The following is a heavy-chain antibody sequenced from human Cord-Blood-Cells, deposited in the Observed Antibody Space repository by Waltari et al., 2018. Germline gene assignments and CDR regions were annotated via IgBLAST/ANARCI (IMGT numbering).Heavy chain of an antibody. CDR1: GFTFDDYA. CDR3: AKDMWRSWSLTPDYYDSSGYGEGG. CDR2: ISWNSGSI. Sequence: EVQLVESGGGLVQPGRSLRLSCAASGFTFDDYAMHWVRQAPGKGLEWVSGISWNSGSIGYADSVKGRFTISRDNAKNSLYLQMNSLRAEDTALYYCAKDMWRSWSLTPDYYDSSGYGEGGWGQGTLVTVSS. D-gene: IGHD3-22*01. V-gene: IGHV3-9*01. J-gene: IGHJ4*02.